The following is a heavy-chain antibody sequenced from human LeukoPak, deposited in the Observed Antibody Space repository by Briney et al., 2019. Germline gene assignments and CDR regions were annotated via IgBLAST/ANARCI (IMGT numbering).Heavy chain of an antibody. D-gene: IGHD3-3*01. CDR3: ARDKSTIFGVVRYAFDI. CDR2: ISYDGSNK. J-gene: IGHJ3*02. Sequence: GGSLRLSCAASGFTFSSYAMHWVRQAPGKGLEWVAVISYDGSNKYYADSVKGQFTISRDNSKNTLYLQMNSLRAEDTAVYYCARDKSTIFGVVRYAFDIWGQGTMVTVSS. CDR1: GFTFSSYA. V-gene: IGHV3-30*04.